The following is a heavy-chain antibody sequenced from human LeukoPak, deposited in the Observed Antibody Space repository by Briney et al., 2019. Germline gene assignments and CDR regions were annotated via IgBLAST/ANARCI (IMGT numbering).Heavy chain of an antibody. J-gene: IGHJ6*02. CDR2: INHNGNVN. V-gene: IGHV3-7*03. D-gene: IGHD3-16*01. CDR1: GLTFSSSW. CDR3: ARGGGLDV. Sequence: GGSLRLSCAVSGLTFSSSWMDWVRQAPGKGLEWVASINHNGNVNYYVDSVKGRFTISRDNAKNSLYLQMSNLRAEDTAVYFCARGGGLDVWGQGATVTVSS.